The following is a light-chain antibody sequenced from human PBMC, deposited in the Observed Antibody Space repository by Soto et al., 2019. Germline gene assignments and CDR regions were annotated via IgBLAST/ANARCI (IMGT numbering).Light chain of an antibody. J-gene: IGKJ5*01. CDR1: RGIGST. Sequence: EVVMTQSPATLSVSPGERATLSCRASRGIGSTLAWYQQKPGQTPRLLIYDTSTRATGVPARFIGSASGTEFTLTITSLQSEDFAVYYCQHYDRSPPVTFGQGTRLQ. CDR2: DTS. V-gene: IGKV3-15*01. CDR3: QHYDRSPPVT.